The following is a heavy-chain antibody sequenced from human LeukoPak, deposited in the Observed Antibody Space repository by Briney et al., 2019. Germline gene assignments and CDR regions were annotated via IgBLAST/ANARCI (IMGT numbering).Heavy chain of an antibody. Sequence: PSETLSLTCTVSGGSISSYYWGWIRQPPGKGLEWIGSIYYSGSTYYNPPLKNRVTISVDTSKNQFSLKLSSVTAADTAVYYCARGALWFGELLSYFDYWGQGTLVTVSS. J-gene: IGHJ4*02. CDR2: IYYSGST. CDR3: ARGALWFGELLSYFDY. CDR1: GGSISSYY. V-gene: IGHV4-39*07. D-gene: IGHD3-10*01.